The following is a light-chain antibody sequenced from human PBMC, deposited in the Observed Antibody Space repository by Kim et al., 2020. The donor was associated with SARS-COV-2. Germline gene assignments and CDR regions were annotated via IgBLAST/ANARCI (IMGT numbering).Light chain of an antibody. J-gene: IGKJ4*01. V-gene: IGKV1-39*01. CDR1: QSISTY. CDR2: AAS. CDR3: QQRHTSQLLT. Sequence: DIQMTQSPSSLAASVGDRVTIACRESQSISTYLNWYQQKPGKAPKILIYAASSLQSGVPSRFSGSGSGTDFTLTISSLQPEDFATYYYQQRHTSQLLTFGGGTKVDIK.